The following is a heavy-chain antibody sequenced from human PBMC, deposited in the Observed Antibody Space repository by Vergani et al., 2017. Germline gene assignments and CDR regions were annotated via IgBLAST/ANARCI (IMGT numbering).Heavy chain of an antibody. J-gene: IGHJ6*02. V-gene: IGHV3-21*01. CDR3: AREANGYYYYGMDV. Sequence: EVQLVESGGGLVKPGGSLRLSCAASGFTFSSYSMNWVRQAPGKGLEWVSSIISSSSYIYYADSVKGRFTISRDNAKNSLYLQMNSLRAEDTAVYYCAREANGYYYYGMDVWGQGTTVTVSS. CDR1: GFTFSSYS. CDR2: IISSSSYI.